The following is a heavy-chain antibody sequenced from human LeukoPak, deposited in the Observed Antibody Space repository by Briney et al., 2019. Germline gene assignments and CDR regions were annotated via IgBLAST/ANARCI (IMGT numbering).Heavy chain of an antibody. CDR3: ARDSSTVTTRHFDY. CDR2: VYYTGST. V-gene: IGHV4-59*01. Sequence: SETLSLTCTVSGGXINNYYWTWIRQPPGKGLECIGYVYYTGSTYYNPSLKSRVTISVDSSKNQFSLKLNSVTAADTAVYYCARDSSTVTTRHFDYWGQGTLVTVSS. J-gene: IGHJ4*02. CDR1: GGXINNYY. D-gene: IGHD4-17*01.